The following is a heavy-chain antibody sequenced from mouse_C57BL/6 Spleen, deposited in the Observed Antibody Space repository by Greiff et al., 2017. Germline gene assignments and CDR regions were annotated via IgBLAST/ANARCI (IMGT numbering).Heavy chain of an antibody. CDR2: INPNNGGT. Sequence: EVQGVESGPELVKPGASVKIPCKASGYTFTDYNMDWVKPSHGKSLEWIGDINPNNGGTIYNQKFKGKATLTVDKSSSTAYMELRSLTSEDTAVYYCARREKYSWFAYWGQGTLVTVSA. CDR3: ARREKYSWFAY. V-gene: IGHV1-18*01. CDR1: GYTFTDYN. D-gene: IGHD5-1-1*01. J-gene: IGHJ3*01.